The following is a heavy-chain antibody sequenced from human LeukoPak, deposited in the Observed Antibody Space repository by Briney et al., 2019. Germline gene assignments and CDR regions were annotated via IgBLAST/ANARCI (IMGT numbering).Heavy chain of an antibody. CDR2: IWYDGSNK. Sequence: GGSLRLSCAASGFTFSSYGMHWVRQAPGKGLEWVAVIWYDGSNKYYADSVKGRFTISRDNSKNTLYLQMNGLRAEDTAVYYCAKESYDFWSGYSFDYWGQGTLVTVSS. CDR3: AKESYDFWSGYSFDY. J-gene: IGHJ4*02. V-gene: IGHV3-33*06. D-gene: IGHD3-3*01. CDR1: GFTFSSYG.